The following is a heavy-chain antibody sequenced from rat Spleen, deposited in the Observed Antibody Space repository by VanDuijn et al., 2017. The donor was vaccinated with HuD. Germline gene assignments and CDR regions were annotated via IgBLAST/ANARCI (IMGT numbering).Heavy chain of an antibody. Sequence: EVQLVESDGGLVQPGRSLKLSCVASGFTFGDYYMAWVRQAPKKGLEWVATISYDGSSTYYRDSVKGRFTISRDNAKSTLYLQMDSLRSEDTATYYCARSSSPYWYFDFWGPGTMVTVSS. CDR2: ISYDGSST. D-gene: IGHD1-8*01. CDR3: ARSSSPYWYFDF. CDR1: GFTFGDYY. V-gene: IGHV5-7*01. J-gene: IGHJ1*01.